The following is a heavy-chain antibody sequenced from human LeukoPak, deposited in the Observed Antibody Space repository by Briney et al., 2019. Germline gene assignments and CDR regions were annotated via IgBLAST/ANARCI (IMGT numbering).Heavy chain of an antibody. CDR1: NGSFSGFH. Sequence: SETLSLTCAVYNGSFSGFHLSWIRQPPGKGLEWIGEINHGGSTNYNPSLKSRVTISLDTSRNQFSLKLNSVTAADTAVYYCAKSNGYGLVDIWGQGTMVTVSS. V-gene: IGHV4-34*01. CDR2: INHGGST. J-gene: IGHJ3*02. D-gene: IGHD3-10*01. CDR3: AKSNGYGLVDI.